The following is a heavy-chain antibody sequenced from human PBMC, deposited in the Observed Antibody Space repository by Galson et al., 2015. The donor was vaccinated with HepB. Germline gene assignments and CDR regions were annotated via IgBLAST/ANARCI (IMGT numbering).Heavy chain of an antibody. J-gene: IGHJ4*02. V-gene: IGHV3-7*03. D-gene: IGHD2-2*01. Sequence: SLRLSCAASGFTFSSYWMSWVRQAPGKGLEWVANIKQDGSEKYYVDSVKGRFTISRDNAKNSLYLQMNSLRAEDTAVYYCAREDTPYCSSTSCYFSEPREFDYWGQGTLVTVSS. CDR1: GFTFSSYW. CDR2: IKQDGSEK. CDR3: AREDTPYCSSTSCYFSEPREFDY.